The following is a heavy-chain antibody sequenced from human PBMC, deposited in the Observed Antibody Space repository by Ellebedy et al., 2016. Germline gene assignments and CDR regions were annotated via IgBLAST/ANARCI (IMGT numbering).Heavy chain of an antibody. J-gene: IGHJ4*02. Sequence: SETLSLXXTVSGYSISSGYYWGWIRQPPGKGLEWIGSIYHSGSTYYNPSLKSRVTISVDKSKNQFSLKLSSVTAADTAVYYYARDGMWELPGGYFDYWGQGTLVTVSS. V-gene: IGHV4-38-2*02. CDR3: ARDGMWELPGGYFDY. CDR2: IYHSGST. CDR1: GYSISSGYY. D-gene: IGHD1-26*01.